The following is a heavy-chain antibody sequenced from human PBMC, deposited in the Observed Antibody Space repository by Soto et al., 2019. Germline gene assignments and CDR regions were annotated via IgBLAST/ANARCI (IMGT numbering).Heavy chain of an antibody. CDR3: ARPLWRDDYNWGYIDL. V-gene: IGHV3-30-3*01. CDR1: GFTFSSYA. Sequence: QVQLVESGGGVVQPGRSLRLSCAASGFTFSSYAMHWVRQAPGKGLEWVAVISYDGSNKYYVDSVKGRFTISRDNSKNTLYLKMNSLRTEDTAVYYCARPLWRDDYNWGYIDLWSRGTMVTVSS. D-gene: IGHD4-4*01. CDR2: ISYDGSNK. J-gene: IGHJ2*01.